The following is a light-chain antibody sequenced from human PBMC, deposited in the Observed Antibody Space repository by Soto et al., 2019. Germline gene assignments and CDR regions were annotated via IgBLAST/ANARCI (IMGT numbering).Light chain of an antibody. V-gene: IGKV3-20*01. CDR3: QQYGSSPLT. CDR1: QSVSSSY. J-gene: IGKJ1*01. CDR2: GAS. Sequence: EIVLTQSPGTLSLSPGERATLSCRASQSVSSSYLAWYQQKPGQAPRLLIYGASSRATGIPDRFSGSGSGTDFTLPISRLEPEDFAVYYFQQYGSSPLTFAQGTRVDIK.